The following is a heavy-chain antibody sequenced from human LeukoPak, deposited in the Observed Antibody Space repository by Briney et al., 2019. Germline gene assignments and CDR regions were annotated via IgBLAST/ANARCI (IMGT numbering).Heavy chain of an antibody. J-gene: IGHJ5*02. Sequence: GGSLRLSCAASGFTFSSYSMNWVRQAPGKGLEWVSSISSSSSYIYYADSVKGRFTISRDNAKNSLYLQMNSLRAEDTAVYYCARDVWELWSDPWGQGTLVTVSS. CDR3: ARDVWELWSDP. V-gene: IGHV3-21*01. CDR1: GFTFSSYS. CDR2: ISSSSSYI. D-gene: IGHD1-7*01.